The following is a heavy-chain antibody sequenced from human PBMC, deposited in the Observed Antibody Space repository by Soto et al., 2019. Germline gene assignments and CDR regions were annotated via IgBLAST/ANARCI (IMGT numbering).Heavy chain of an antibody. CDR3: AKSSRGWYEGFDY. Sequence: EVQLLESGGGLVQPGGSLRLSCAASGFTFSSYAMSWVRQAPGKGLEWVSAISGSGGSTYYADSVKGRFTISRDNSKKTLYLQMNSLRAEDTAVYYCAKSSRGWYEGFDYWGQGALVTVSS. CDR2: ISGSGGST. D-gene: IGHD6-19*01. J-gene: IGHJ4*02. V-gene: IGHV3-23*01. CDR1: GFTFSSYA.